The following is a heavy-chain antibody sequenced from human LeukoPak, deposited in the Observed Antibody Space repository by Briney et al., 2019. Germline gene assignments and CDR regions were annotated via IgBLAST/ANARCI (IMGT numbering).Heavy chain of an antibody. J-gene: IGHJ4*02. V-gene: IGHV3-23*01. CDR2: ISGSGGST. D-gene: IGHD2-2*01. CDR1: GFTFISYA. CDR3: ATGTSREYYFDY. Sequence: GGSLRLSCAASGFTFISYAMSWVRQAPGKGLEWVSAISGSGGSTYYADSVKGRFTISRDNSKNTLYLQMNSLRAEDTAVYYCATGTSREYYFDYWGQGTLVTVSS.